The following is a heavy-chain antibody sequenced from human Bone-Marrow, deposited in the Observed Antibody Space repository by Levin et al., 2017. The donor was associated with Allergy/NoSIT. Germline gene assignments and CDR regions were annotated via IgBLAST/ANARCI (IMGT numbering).Heavy chain of an antibody. CDR3: ARDLDGSGCFDY. CDR1: GFIFSNYP. D-gene: IGHD3-22*01. V-gene: IGHV3-30-3*01. Sequence: TGESLKISCTASGFIFSNYPMHWVRQTPGKGLEWVALILYDATNEKYADSVKGRFSISRDNSKKTLYLQMNSLRAEDTAVYFCARDLDGSGCFDYWGQGTLVTVSS. J-gene: IGHJ4*02. CDR2: ILYDATNE.